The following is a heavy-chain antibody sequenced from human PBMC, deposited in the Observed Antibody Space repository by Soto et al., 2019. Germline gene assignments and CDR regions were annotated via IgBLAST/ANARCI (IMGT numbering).Heavy chain of an antibody. CDR1: GHTFTSYA. CDR2: INTNTGNP. V-gene: IGHV7-4-1*01. Sequence: ASVKVSCKASGHTFTSYAMNWVRQAPGQGLEWMGWINTNTGNPTYAQGFTGRFVFSLDTSVSTAYLQICSLKAEDTAVYYCATCPLVTLYGMDVWGQGTTVTVSS. J-gene: IGHJ6*02. D-gene: IGHD2-2*01. CDR3: ATCPLVTLYGMDV.